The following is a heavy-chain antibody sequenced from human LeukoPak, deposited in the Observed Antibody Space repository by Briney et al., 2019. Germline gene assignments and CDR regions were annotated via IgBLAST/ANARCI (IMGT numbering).Heavy chain of an antibody. V-gene: IGHV3-23*01. CDR3: AKDPDIVVVPAAIWFDP. J-gene: IGHJ5*02. Sequence: GGSLRLSCAASGFTFSSHAMSWVRQAPGQGLEWVSAISGSGGSTYYADSVKGRFTISRDNSKNTLYLQMNSLRAEDTAVYYCAKDPDIVVVPAAIWFDPWGQGTLVTVSS. D-gene: IGHD2-2*01. CDR2: ISGSGGST. CDR1: GFTFSSHA.